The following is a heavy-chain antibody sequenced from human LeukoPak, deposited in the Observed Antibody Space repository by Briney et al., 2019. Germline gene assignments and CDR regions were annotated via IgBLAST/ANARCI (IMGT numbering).Heavy chain of an antibody. CDR2: ISSSSSYI. CDR3: ARDIRGWYTY. J-gene: IGHJ4*02. V-gene: IGHV3-21*01. CDR1: GFTFSTYT. D-gene: IGHD6-19*01. Sequence: GGSLRLSCAASGFTFSTYTMNWVRQAPGKGLEWVSFISSSSSYIYYADSVKGRFTISRDDAKNSLYLQMNSLRAEDTAVYYCARDIRGWYTYWGKGTLVTVSS.